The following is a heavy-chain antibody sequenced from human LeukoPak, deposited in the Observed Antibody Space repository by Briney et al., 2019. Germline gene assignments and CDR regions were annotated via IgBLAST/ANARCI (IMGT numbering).Heavy chain of an antibody. CDR3: ARGGSDILTQHDY. CDR2: ISSSSRYI. V-gene: IGHV3-21*01. J-gene: IGHJ4*02. Sequence: GGSLRLSCAASGFAFSSYSMNWVRQAPGKGLEWVSPISSSSRYIYYADSVKGRFTISRDNAKNSLYLQMNSLRAEDTAVYYCARGGSDILTQHDYWGQGTLVTVSS. CDR1: GFAFSSYS. D-gene: IGHD3-9*01.